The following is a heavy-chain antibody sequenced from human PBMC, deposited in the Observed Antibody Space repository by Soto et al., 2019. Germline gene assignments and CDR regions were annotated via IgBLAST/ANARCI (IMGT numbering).Heavy chain of an antibody. V-gene: IGHV3-23*01. Sequence: RWYLRLSCAASGFTFSSYAMSWVRQAPGKGLEWVSAISGSGGSTYYADSVKGRFTISRDNSKNTLYLQMNSLRAEDTAVYYCAKGDISGWYVSGFDYLGPGTLVTVS. J-gene: IGHJ4*02. CDR3: AKGDISGWYVSGFDY. CDR1: GFTFSSYA. D-gene: IGHD6-19*01. CDR2: ISGSGGST.